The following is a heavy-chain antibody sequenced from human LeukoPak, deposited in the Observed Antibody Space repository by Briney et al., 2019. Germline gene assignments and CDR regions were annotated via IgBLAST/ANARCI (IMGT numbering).Heavy chain of an antibody. CDR2: ISGSGGST. J-gene: IGHJ4*02. Sequence: GGSLRLSCAASGFTFSSYGMSWVRQAPGKGLEWVSAISGSGGSTYYADSVKGRFTISRDNSKNTLYLQMNSLRAEDTAVYYCAKAPYSSGWYSYFDYWGQGTLVTVSS. D-gene: IGHD6-19*01. V-gene: IGHV3-23*01. CDR1: GFTFSSYG. CDR3: AKAPYSSGWYSYFDY.